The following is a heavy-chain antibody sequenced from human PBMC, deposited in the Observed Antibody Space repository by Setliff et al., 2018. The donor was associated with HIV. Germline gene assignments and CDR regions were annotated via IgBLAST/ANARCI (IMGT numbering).Heavy chain of an antibody. Sequence: LSLSCAASGFRFRSYGMHWVRQAPGKGLEWVAIIWFDGNKKYYADSVKGRFTISRDNSKNTLYLQMNSLRAEDTATYYCAKEFEDLSGAYWGQGTLVTSPQ. D-gene: IGHD3-10*01. CDR3: AKEFEDLSGAY. J-gene: IGHJ4*02. CDR1: GFRFRSYG. CDR2: IWFDGNKK. V-gene: IGHV3-33*06.